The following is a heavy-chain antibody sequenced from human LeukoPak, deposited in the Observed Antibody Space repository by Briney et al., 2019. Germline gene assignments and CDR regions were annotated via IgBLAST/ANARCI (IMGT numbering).Heavy chain of an antibody. Sequence: PGGSLRLSCAASGFTFDDYAMHWVRQAPGKGLEWVSGISWNSGSIGYADSVKGRFTISRDNAKNSLYLQMNSLRAEDTALHYCAKALSGAFDIWGQGTMVTVSS. V-gene: IGHV3-9*01. J-gene: IGHJ3*02. CDR2: ISWNSGSI. D-gene: IGHD5/OR15-5a*01. CDR3: AKALSGAFDI. CDR1: GFTFDDYA.